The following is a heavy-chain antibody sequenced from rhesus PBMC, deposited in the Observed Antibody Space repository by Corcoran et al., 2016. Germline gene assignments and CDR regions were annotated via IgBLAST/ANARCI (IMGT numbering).Heavy chain of an antibody. V-gene: IGHV4-127*01. D-gene: IGHD6-31*01. CDR2: LGGSSGST. Sequence: QVQLQESGPGLVKPSETLSLTCAVSGYSIRSGFGWYLIRPPPGPGLEWIGCLGGSSGSTNYNPSLKSRVTISKDTSKNQFSLKLSSVTAADTAVYYCARDRRLGWYYFDYWGQGVLVTVSS. CDR3: ARDRRLGWYYFDY. CDR1: GYSIRSGFG. J-gene: IGHJ4*01.